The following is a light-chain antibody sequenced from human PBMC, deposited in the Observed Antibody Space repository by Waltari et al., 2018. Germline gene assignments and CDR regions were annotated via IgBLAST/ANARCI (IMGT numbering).Light chain of an antibody. J-gene: IGKJ2*03. CDR3: QQYGSSPC. CDR2: GAS. CDR1: QSVSSSY. Sequence: EIVLPQSPGTLSLSPGERATLSCRASQSVSSSYLAWYQQKPGQAPRLLIYGASSRATGIPDRFSGSGSGTDFTLTISRLEPEDFAVYYCQQYGSSPCFGQGTKLEIK. V-gene: IGKV3-20*01.